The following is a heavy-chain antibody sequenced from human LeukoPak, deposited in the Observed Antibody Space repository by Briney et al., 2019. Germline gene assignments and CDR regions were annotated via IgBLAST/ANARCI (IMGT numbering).Heavy chain of an antibody. CDR2: ISSSSSYT. J-gene: IGHJ4*02. V-gene: IGHV3-11*06. CDR1: GFTFSDYY. D-gene: IGHD5-18*01. CDR3: ARERGDTAMVFDY. Sequence: GGSLRLSCAASGFTFSDYYMSWIRQAPGKGLEWVPYISSSSSYTNYADSVKGRFTISRDNAKNSLYLQMNSLRAEDTAVYYCARERGDTAMVFDYWGQGTLVTVSS.